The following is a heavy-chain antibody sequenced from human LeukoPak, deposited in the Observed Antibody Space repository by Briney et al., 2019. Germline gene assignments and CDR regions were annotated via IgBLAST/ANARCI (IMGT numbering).Heavy chain of an antibody. CDR1: GFTFSTYG. CDR2: IWYDGSNK. CDR3: ARASYGSGSYYNAYGMDV. Sequence: GRPLRLSCAASGFTFSTYGMHWVRHAPGKGLEGVAVIWYDGSNKYYADSVKGRFTISRDNCKNTLYLQMNSLRAEDTAVYYCARASYGSGSYYNAYGMDVWGQGTTVTVSS. V-gene: IGHV3-33*01. D-gene: IGHD3-10*01. J-gene: IGHJ6*02.